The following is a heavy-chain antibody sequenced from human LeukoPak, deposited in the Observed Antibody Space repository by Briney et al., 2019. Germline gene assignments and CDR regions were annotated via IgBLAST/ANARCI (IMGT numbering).Heavy chain of an antibody. CDR2: MYYSGNT. J-gene: IGHJ3*02. CDR1: GGSISSYY. Sequence: SETLSLTWNLAGGSISSYYCSWIRQPPGKGLEWIGYMYYSGNTNYNTSLKGRVTTSVDSSKNQFSLKLSSVTAADTAVYYCARHTLVGARNAFDIWGQGTMVTVSS. V-gene: IGHV4-59*08. D-gene: IGHD1-26*01. CDR3: ARHTLVGARNAFDI.